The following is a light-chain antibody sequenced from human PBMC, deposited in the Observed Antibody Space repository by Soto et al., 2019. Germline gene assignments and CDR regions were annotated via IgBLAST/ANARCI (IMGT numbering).Light chain of an antibody. CDR2: EVS. V-gene: IGLV2-8*01. CDR3: SSYAGSNNVV. Sequence: QSALTQPPSASGSPGQSVTISCTGTSSDVGGYKYVSWYQQHPGKAPKLMIYEVSQRPSGVPDRFSGSKSGNTGSLTVSGLQAEDEADYYCSSYAGSNNVVFGGGTKLTVL. CDR1: SSDVGGYKY. J-gene: IGLJ2*01.